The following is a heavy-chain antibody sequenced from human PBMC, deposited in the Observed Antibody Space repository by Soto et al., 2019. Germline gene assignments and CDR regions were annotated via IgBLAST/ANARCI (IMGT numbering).Heavy chain of an antibody. CDR1: GYTFTSYG. Sequence: ASVKVSCKASGYTFTSYGISWVRQAPGQGLEWMGWISAYNGHYADSVKGQFTISRDNSKNTLYLQMHSLRGEDTAVYYCARDWKRYTYGYGCFDSWGQGTLVTVSS. V-gene: IGHV1-18*01. CDR3: ARDWKRYTYGYGCFDS. CDR2: ISAYNG. J-gene: IGHJ4*02. D-gene: IGHD5-18*01.